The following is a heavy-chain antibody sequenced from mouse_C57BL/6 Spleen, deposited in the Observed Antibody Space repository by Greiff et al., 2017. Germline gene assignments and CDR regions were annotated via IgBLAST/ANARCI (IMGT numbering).Heavy chain of an antibody. D-gene: IGHD2-3*01. CDR3: ARVSMMVTNYYAMDY. V-gene: IGHV1-18*01. CDR2: INPNNGGT. Sequence: EVQLQQSGPELVKPGASVKIPCKASGYTFTDYNMDWVKQSHGKSLEWIGDINPNNGGTIYNQKFKGKATLTVDKSSSTAYMELRSLTSEDTAVYYCARVSMMVTNYYAMDYWGQGTSVTVSS. J-gene: IGHJ4*01. CDR1: GYTFTDYN.